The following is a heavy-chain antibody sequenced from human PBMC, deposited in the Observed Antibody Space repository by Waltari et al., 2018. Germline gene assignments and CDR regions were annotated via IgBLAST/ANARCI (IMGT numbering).Heavy chain of an antibody. CDR2: IMGMCGST. J-gene: IGHJ5*02. CDR3: AKGVITMVQGMFDP. V-gene: IGHV3-23*01. D-gene: IGHD3-10*01. CDR1: GFTFSSYA. Sequence: EVQLLESGGGLVQPGGSLRLSCAASGFTFSSYAMSWVRQAPGKGLGLFSAIMGMCGSTYYADAVKGRFTISRDNSKNTLYLQMNSLRAEDTAVYYCAKGVITMVQGMFDPWGQGTLVAVSS.